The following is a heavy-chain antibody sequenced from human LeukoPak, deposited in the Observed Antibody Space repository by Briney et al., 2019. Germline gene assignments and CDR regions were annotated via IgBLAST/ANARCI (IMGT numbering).Heavy chain of an antibody. CDR1: GFTFSSYA. CDR2: ISYDGSNK. V-gene: IGHV3-30-3*01. CDR3: ARDSVSSSWYEMDY. Sequence: PGGSLRLSCAASGFTFSSYAMHWVRQAPGKGLEWVAVISYDGSNKYYADSVKGRFTISRDNSKNTLYLQMNSLRAEDTAVYYCARDSVSSSWYEMDYWGQGTLVTVSS. D-gene: IGHD6-13*01. J-gene: IGHJ4*02.